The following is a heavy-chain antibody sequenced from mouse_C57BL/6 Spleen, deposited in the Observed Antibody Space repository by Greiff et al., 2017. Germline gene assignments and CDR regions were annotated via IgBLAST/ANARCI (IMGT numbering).Heavy chain of an antibody. CDR3: ARSGYGNYVDAY. CDR2: IYPGDGDT. CDR1: GYAFSSSW. D-gene: IGHD2-1*01. J-gene: IGHJ3*01. V-gene: IGHV1-82*01. Sequence: VQLQQSGPELVKPGASVKISCTASGYAFSSSWMNWVKQRPGKGLEWIGRIYPGDGDTNYYGKFKGKVTLTADKSSSTAYMQLSSLTSEDSAVYFCARSGYGNYVDAYWGQGTLVTVSA.